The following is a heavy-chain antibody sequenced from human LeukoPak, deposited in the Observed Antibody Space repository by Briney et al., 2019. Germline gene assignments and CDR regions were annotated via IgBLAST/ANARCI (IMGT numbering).Heavy chain of an antibody. CDR2: ISGSGGST. J-gene: IGHJ3*02. D-gene: IGHD1-26*01. CDR3: AKGGRVGATISDAFDI. Sequence: PGGSLRLSCAASGFTFSSYAMSWVRQAPGKGLEWVSAISGSGGSTYYADSVKGRFTISRDNSKNTLYLQMNSLRAEDTAVYYCAKGGRVGATISDAFDIWGQGTMVTVSS. V-gene: IGHV3-23*01. CDR1: GFTFSSYA.